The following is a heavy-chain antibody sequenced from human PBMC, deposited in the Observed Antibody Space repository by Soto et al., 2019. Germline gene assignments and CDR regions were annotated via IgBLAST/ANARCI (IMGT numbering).Heavy chain of an antibody. CDR2: IHHSGAT. CDR1: GGSMSSPNW. Sequence: QVRLQESGPGLVKPSGTLSLTCLVSGGSMSSPNWWTWVRQAPVKGLEWIAEIHHSGATNYRQSLKSRAVISIDKSNNQFSLQLPSVTAADTAVYYCATGSPYYYGSGGMWDSWGRGALVTVSS. J-gene: IGHJ4*02. D-gene: IGHD3-10*01. V-gene: IGHV4-4*02. CDR3: ATGSPYYYGSGGMWDS.